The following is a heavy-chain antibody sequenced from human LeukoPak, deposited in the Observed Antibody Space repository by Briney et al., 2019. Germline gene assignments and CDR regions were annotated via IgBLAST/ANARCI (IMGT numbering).Heavy chain of an antibody. CDR2: IYSSGST. CDR3: ARTTEGGYAYGYFYYYYMDV. J-gene: IGHJ6*03. V-gene: IGHV4-4*07. D-gene: IGHD5-18*01. Sequence: RPSETLSLTCTVSGGSINIYYWSWIRQPAGKGLEWIGRIYSSGSTYYNPSLKSRVTISVDTSKNQFSLKLTSVTAADTAVYYCARTTEGGYAYGYFYYYYMDVWGKGTTVTISS. CDR1: GGSINIYY.